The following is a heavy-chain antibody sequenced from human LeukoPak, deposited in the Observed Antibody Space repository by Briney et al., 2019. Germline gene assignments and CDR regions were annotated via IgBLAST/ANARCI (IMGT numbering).Heavy chain of an antibody. CDR3: ARGGSWFPINY. V-gene: IGHV3-11*05. J-gene: IGHJ4*02. Sequence: GGSLRLSCAPSGFTLSVYYVSWLPEAPGRGREWFSYISSSSSYTNNESPVKGRFTISRDNAKNSLYLQMTALRAEDTAVYYCARGGSWFPINYWGRGTLVTVSS. CDR1: GFTLSVYY. CDR2: ISSSSSYT. D-gene: IGHD6-13*01.